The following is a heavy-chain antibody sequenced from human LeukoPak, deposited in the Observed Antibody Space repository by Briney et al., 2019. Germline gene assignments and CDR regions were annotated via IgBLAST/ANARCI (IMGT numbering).Heavy chain of an antibody. V-gene: IGHV4-39*01. J-gene: IGHJ6*02. CDR3: ARGLSGWLYNYYGMDV. CDR2: IYYSGST. Sequence: SETLSLTCTVSGGSISSSYYYWGWIRQPPGKGLEWIGSIYYSGSTYYNPSLKSRVTISVDTSKNQFSLKLRSVTAADTAVYYCARGLSGWLYNYYGMDVWGQGTTVTVSS. CDR1: GGSISSSYYY. D-gene: IGHD6-19*01.